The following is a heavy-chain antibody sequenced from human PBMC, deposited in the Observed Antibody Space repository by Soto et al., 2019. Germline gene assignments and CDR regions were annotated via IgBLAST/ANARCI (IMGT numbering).Heavy chain of an antibody. CDR3: ARGPGYCSGGSCANDY. CDR2: INHSGST. Sequence: QVQLQQWGAGLLKPSETLSLTCAVYGGSFSGYYWSWIRQPPGKGLEWIGEINHSGSTNYNPSLKSRVTISVDTSQTQFSLKLSSVTAADTAVYYCARGPGYCSGGSCANDYWGQGTLVTVSS. V-gene: IGHV4-34*01. J-gene: IGHJ4*02. CDR1: GGSFSGYY. D-gene: IGHD2-15*01.